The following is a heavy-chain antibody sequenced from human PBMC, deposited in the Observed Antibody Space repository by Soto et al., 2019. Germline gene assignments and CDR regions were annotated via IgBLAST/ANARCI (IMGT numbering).Heavy chain of an antibody. CDR3: TSPNYYDSSGYYSSYYYYYGMDV. J-gene: IGHJ6*02. CDR1: GFTFSGSA. D-gene: IGHD3-22*01. CDR2: IRSKANSYAT. V-gene: IGHV3-73*01. Sequence: GGSLRLSCAASGFTFSGSAMNWVRQASGKGLEWVGRIRSKANSYATAYAASVKGRFTISRDDSKNTAYLQMNSLKTEDTAVYYCTSPNYYDSSGYYSSYYYYYGMDVWGQGTTVTVSS.